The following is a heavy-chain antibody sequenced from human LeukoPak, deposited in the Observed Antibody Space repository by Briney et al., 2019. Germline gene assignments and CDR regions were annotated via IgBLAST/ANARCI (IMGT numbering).Heavy chain of an antibody. CDR3: ARGWAYGMDV. V-gene: IGHV4-31*03. CDR2: IYYSAST. Sequence: SETLSLTCTVSGVTISSDGYYWSWIRQRPGKGLEWIGYIYYSASTYYNPSLNSRVTITVDTSKNQFSLKVSSVTAADSAVYYCARGWAYGMDVWGKGTTVTVSS. D-gene: IGHD1-26*01. CDR1: GVTISSDGYY. J-gene: IGHJ6*04.